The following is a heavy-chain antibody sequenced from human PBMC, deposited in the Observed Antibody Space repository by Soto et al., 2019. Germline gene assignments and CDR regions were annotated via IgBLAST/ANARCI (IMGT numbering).Heavy chain of an antibody. CDR3: ARDGYSYGSYGLTHPCDY. Sequence: ASVKVSCKASGYTFTSYGISWVRQAPGQGLEWMGWISAYNGNTNYAQKLQGRVTMTTDTSTSTAYMELRSLRSDDTAVYYCARDGYSYGSYGLTHPCDYWGQGTLVTVSS. CDR1: GYTFTSYG. V-gene: IGHV1-18*01. J-gene: IGHJ4*02. CDR2: ISAYNGNT. D-gene: IGHD5-18*01.